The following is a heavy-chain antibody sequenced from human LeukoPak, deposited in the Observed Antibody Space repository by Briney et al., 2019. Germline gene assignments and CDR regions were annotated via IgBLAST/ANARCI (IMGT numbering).Heavy chain of an antibody. Sequence: PGGSLRLSCAASGFTFSDYYMSWIRQAPGKGLEWVSYISSSGGTIYYADSVKGRFTISRDNAKNSLYLQMNSLRAEDTAVYYCARESYGGNYYYYYMDVWGKGTTVTVSS. D-gene: IGHD4-23*01. CDR1: GFTFSDYY. J-gene: IGHJ6*03. CDR2: ISSSGGTI. CDR3: ARESYGGNYYYYYMDV. V-gene: IGHV3-11*01.